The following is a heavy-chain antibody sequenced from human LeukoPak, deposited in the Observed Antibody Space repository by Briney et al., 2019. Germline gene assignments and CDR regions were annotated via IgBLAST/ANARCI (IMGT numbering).Heavy chain of an antibody. V-gene: IGHV3-21*05. CDR1: GFTFSSYA. J-gene: IGHJ4*02. D-gene: IGHD6-19*01. CDR2: ISSSSSYT. Sequence: GGSLRLSCAASGFTFSSYAMHWVRQAPGKGLEWVSYISSSSSYTNYADSVKGRFTISRDNAKNSLYLQMNSLRAEDTAVYYCAKVEQWLAGPLDYWGQGTLVTVSS. CDR3: AKVEQWLAGPLDY.